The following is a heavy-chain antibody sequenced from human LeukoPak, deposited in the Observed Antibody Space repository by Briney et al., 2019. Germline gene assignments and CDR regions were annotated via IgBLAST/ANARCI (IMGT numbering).Heavy chain of an antibody. Sequence: GGSLRLSCAASGFTFSTYWMSWVRQAPGKGLEWVANIKQDGSEEYYVDSVKGRFIISRDNAKNSLFLQMNSLRAEDTAVYYCARVNYDYVWGSYRYREEIDYWGQGTLVTVSS. CDR3: ARVNYDYVWGSYRYREEIDY. V-gene: IGHV3-7*01. CDR1: GFTFSTYW. D-gene: IGHD3-16*02. CDR2: IKQDGSEE. J-gene: IGHJ4*02.